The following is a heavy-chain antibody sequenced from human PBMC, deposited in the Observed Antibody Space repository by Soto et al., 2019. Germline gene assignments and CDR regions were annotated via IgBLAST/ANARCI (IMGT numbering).Heavy chain of an antibody. Sequence: PGASLKLSCQGSGYRFTSYWIGWVRQMPGKGLEWMGIIYPGDSDIRYSPSFQGQVTISADKSISTAYLQWSSLKASDTAVYYCARDEDWFDSWGQGTLVTVSS. CDR2: IYPGDSDI. V-gene: IGHV5-51*01. CDR1: GYRFTSYW. CDR3: ARDEDWFDS. J-gene: IGHJ5*01.